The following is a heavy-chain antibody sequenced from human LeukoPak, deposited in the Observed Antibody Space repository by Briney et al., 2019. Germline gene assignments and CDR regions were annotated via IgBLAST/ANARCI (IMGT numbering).Heavy chain of an antibody. CDR3: ARDTYSGIYYPYYYYYYMDV. CDR1: GGSVSSYY. Sequence: SETLSLTCTVSGGSVSSYYWSWIRQAPGKGLEWIGYIYYSGSTNYNPSLKSRVTISLDTSKNQFSLKVSSVTAADTAVYYCARDTYSGIYYPYYYYYYMDVWGKGTTVTVSS. V-gene: IGHV4-59*02. D-gene: IGHD1-26*01. J-gene: IGHJ6*03. CDR2: IYYSGST.